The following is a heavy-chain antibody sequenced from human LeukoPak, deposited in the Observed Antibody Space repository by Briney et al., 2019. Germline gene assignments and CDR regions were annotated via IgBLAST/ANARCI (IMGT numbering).Heavy chain of an antibody. CDR3: ARAPRRSGGSCYYVDY. CDR2: ISSSGSNI. J-gene: IGHJ4*02. V-gene: IGHV3-11*01. D-gene: IGHD2-15*01. CDR1: GFTFSDYY. Sequence: GGSLRLSCAASGFTFSDYYMSWIRQAPGKGLEWVSYISSSGSNIYYADFVKGRFTISRDNAKNSLYLQMNSLRAEDTAVYYCARAPRRSGGSCYYVDYWGQGTLVTVSS.